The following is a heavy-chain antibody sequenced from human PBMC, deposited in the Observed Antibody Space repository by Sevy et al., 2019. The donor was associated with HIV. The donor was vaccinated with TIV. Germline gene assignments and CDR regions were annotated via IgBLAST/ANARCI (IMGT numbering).Heavy chain of an antibody. V-gene: IGHV3-21*01. D-gene: IGHD3-3*01. CDR3: ARDKTILEGRYGMDV. Sequence: GGSLRLSCAASGFTFSSYNMNWVRQAPGKGLEWVSFVFSSSSYKYYADSGKGRFTISRDNAKNSLYLQMNSLRAEDTAVYYCARDKTILEGRYGMDVWGQGTTVTVSS. CDR2: VFSSSSYK. CDR1: GFTFSSYN. J-gene: IGHJ6*02.